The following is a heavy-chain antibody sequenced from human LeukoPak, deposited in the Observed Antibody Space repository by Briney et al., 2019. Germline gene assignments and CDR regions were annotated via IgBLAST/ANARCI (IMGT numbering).Heavy chain of an antibody. CDR2: IIGGGGIT. Sequence: PGGSLRLSCAASGFPFSSHGMSWVRQAPGKGLEWVSGIIGGGGITYYANSVKGRFTISGDNSKNTLFLQVNSLRAEDTAVYYCAHGAMYQLDSWGQGTLVIVSS. J-gene: IGHJ4*02. CDR3: AHGAMYQLDS. V-gene: IGHV3-23*01. D-gene: IGHD2-2*01. CDR1: GFPFSSHG.